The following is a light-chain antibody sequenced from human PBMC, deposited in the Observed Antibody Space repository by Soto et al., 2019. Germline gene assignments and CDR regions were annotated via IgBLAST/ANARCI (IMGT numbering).Light chain of an antibody. J-gene: IGLJ2*01. V-gene: IGLV2-23*01. CDR1: SSDVGSYNL. CDR3: CSFAGLNTLL. CDR2: EGS. Sequence: QSALTQPASVSGSPGQSITISCTGTSSDVGSYNLVSWYQQHPGKAPKLMIYEGSKRPSGVSNRFSGSKSGNTASLTISGLQAEDEADYYCCSFAGLNTLLFGGGTQLTV.